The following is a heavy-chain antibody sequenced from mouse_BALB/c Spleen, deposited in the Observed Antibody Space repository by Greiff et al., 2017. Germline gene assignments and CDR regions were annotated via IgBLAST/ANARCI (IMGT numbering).Heavy chain of an antibody. CDR2: ISSGGSYT. D-gene: IGHD2-4*01. V-gene: IGHV5-6*03. Sequence: EVMLVESGGGLVKPGGSLKLSCAASGFTFSSYGMSWVRQTPDKRLEWVATISSGGSYTYYPDSVKGRFTISRDNAKNTLYLQMSSLKSEDTAMYYCARHDYDGAYWGQGTLVTVSA. CDR3: ARHDYDGAY. J-gene: IGHJ3*01. CDR1: GFTFSSYG.